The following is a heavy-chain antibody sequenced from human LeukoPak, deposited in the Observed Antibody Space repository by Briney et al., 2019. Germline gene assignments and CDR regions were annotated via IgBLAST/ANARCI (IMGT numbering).Heavy chain of an antibody. CDR2: IIPILGIA. J-gene: IGHJ6*03. D-gene: IGHD3-3*01. CDR1: GGTFSSYT. Sequence: SVKVSCKASGGTFSSYTISWVRQAPGQGLEWMGRIIPILGIANYAQKFQGRVTITADKSTSTAYMELSSLRSEDTAVYYCARGLRFFAGGYMDVWGKGATVTVSS. CDR3: ARGLRFFAGGYMDV. V-gene: IGHV1-69*02.